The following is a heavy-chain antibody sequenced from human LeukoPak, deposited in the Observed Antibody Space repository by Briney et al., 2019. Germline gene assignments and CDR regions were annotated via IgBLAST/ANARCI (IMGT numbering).Heavy chain of an antibody. D-gene: IGHD3-10*01. Sequence: TSETLPLTCAVYGGSFSGYYWSWIRQPPGKGLEWIGEINHSGSTNYNPSLKSRVTISVDTSKNQFSLKLSSVTAADTAVYYCARSYGSGSYKWGQGTLVTVSS. CDR2: INHSGST. V-gene: IGHV4-34*01. CDR3: ARSYGSGSYK. CDR1: GGSFSGYY. J-gene: IGHJ4*02.